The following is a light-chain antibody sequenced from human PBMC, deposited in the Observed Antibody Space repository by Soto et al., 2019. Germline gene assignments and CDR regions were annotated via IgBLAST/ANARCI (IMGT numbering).Light chain of an antibody. CDR3: QQYSDWPLT. J-gene: IGKJ4*01. Sequence: EIVLTQSPATLSLSPGERATLSCRASQSVSSNLAWYQQKPGQAPRLLIFGASTRATGTPARFSGSGSGTEFTLTISSLQSEDFAVYYCQQYSDWPLTFGGGTKVDIK. CDR2: GAS. CDR1: QSVSSN. V-gene: IGKV3D-15*01.